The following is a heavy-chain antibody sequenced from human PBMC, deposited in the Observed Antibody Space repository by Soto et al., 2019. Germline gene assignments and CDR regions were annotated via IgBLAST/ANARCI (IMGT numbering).Heavy chain of an antibody. D-gene: IGHD4-17*01. CDR1: GFTFSSYA. V-gene: IGHV3-30-3*01. J-gene: IGHJ6*02. CDR2: ISYDGSNK. CDR3: ARDLDEVTTLMGRYYYGMDV. Sequence: GGSLRLSCAASGFTFSSYAMHWVRQAPGKGLEWVAVISYDGSNKYYADSVKGRFTISRDNSKNTLYLQMNSLRAEDTAVYYCARDLDEVTTLMGRYYYGMDVWGQGTTVTVSS.